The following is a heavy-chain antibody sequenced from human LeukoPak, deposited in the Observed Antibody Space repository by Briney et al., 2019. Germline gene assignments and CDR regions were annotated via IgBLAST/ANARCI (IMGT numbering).Heavy chain of an antibody. J-gene: IGHJ5*02. Sequence: HPGGSLRLFCAASGFTFSSYSMHWVRQAPGKGLEWVAVIWYDGSNKYYADSVKGRFTISRDNSKNTLYLQMNSLRAEDTAVYYCARTSYYDFWSGYYIYNWFDPWGQGTLVTVSS. CDR3: ARTSYYDFWSGYYIYNWFDP. CDR1: GFTFSSYS. CDR2: IWYDGSNK. V-gene: IGHV3-33*01. D-gene: IGHD3-3*01.